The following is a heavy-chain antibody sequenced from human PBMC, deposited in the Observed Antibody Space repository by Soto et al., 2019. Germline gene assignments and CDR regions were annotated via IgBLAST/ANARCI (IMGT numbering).Heavy chain of an antibody. V-gene: IGHV1-18*01. CDR1: GYTFTRSG. Sequence: ASVKVSCKASGYTFTRSGISWVRQAPGQGPEWMGWFSSEDGDTIYAQTFQGRVTMTEDTSTDTAYMELSSLRSEDTAVYYCASQGGYYYDSSGHNNWFDPWGQGTLVTVSS. J-gene: IGHJ5*02. D-gene: IGHD3-22*01. CDR2: FSSEDGDT. CDR3: ASQGGYYYDSSGHNNWFDP.